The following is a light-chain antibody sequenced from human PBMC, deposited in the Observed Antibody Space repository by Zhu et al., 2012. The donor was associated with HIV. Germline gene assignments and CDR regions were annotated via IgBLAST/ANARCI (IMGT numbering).Light chain of an antibody. CDR2: GTS. J-gene: IGKJ2*01. CDR3: QQYGTSPFT. CDR1: QSVTNSQ. V-gene: IGKV3-20*01. Sequence: EIVLTQSPGTLSLSPGERTTLSCRASQSVTNSQLAWYQQKPGQAPRLLIYGTSSRATGVPDRFSGSGFGADFTLTIRRLEPEDSAVYYCQQYGTSPFTFGQGSKLEIK.